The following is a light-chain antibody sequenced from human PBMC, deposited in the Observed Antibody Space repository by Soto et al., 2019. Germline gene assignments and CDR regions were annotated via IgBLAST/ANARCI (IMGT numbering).Light chain of an antibody. CDR3: QQYGSSPRIT. J-gene: IGKJ5*01. CDR2: GAS. Sequence: EIVLTQSPGTLSLSPGERATLSCRASQSVSSSYLAWYQQKPGQAPRLLIYGASSRATGIPDRFSGSGSGTAFTLTISRLEPEDFSGYYFQQYGSSPRITFGQGTRLDI. CDR1: QSVSSSY. V-gene: IGKV3-20*01.